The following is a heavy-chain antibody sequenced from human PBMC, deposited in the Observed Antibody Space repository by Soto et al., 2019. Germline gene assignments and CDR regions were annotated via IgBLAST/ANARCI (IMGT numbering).Heavy chain of an antibody. V-gene: IGHV3-21*01. D-gene: IGHD2-15*01. CDR2: ISSSSSYI. Sequence: EVQLVESGGCLVKPGGSLRLSCAASGFTFSSYSMNWVRQAPGKGLEWVSSISSSSSYIYYADSVKGRFTISRDNAKNSLYRQMNSLRAEETAVYYCATYCSGGSCYGRDFDYWGQGTLVTVSS. CDR1: GFTFSSYS. CDR3: ATYCSGGSCYGRDFDY. J-gene: IGHJ4*02.